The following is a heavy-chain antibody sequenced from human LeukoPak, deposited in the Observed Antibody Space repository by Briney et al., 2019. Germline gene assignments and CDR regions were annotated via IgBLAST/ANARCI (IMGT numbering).Heavy chain of an antibody. D-gene: IGHD3-10*01. CDR3: AKDPYGSGTIDY. V-gene: IGHV3-23*01. CDR1: GFTFSSYA. CDR2: ISGSGGST. Sequence: GGSLRLSCAASGFTFSSYAMSRVRQAPGKGLEWVSAISGSGGSTYYADSVKGRFTISRDNSKNTLYLQMNSLRAEDTAVYYCAKDPYGSGTIDYWGQGTPVTVSS. J-gene: IGHJ4*02.